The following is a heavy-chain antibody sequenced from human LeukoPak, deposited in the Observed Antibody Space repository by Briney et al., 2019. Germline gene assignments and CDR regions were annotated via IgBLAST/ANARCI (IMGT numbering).Heavy chain of an antibody. CDR3: ARDGAMVVPAAGGPGPFDY. CDR2: INPSGGST. Sequence: ASVKVSCKASGYTFTSYYMHWVRQAPGQGLEWMGIINPSGGSTSYAQKFQGRVTMTRDTSTSTVYMELSSLRSEDTAVYYCARDGAMVVPAAGGPGPFDYWGQGTLVTVSS. D-gene: IGHD2-2*01. J-gene: IGHJ4*02. CDR1: GYTFTSYY. V-gene: IGHV1-46*01.